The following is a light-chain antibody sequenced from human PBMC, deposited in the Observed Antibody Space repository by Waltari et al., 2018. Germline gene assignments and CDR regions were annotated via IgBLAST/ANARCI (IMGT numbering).Light chain of an antibody. CDR1: QSVGTY. Sequence: EIVLTQSPATLSLSPGERATLSCRTSQSVGTYLVWYPQKPGQAPRLLIDDASNRATGIPARFSGSGSGTDFTLTISYLEPEDFAVYYCHQRSDWPLTFGGGTKVEIK. CDR2: DAS. V-gene: IGKV3-11*01. CDR3: HQRSDWPLT. J-gene: IGKJ4*01.